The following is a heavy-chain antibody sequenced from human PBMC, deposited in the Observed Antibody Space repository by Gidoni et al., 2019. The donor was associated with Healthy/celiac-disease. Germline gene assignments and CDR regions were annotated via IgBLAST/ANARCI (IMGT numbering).Heavy chain of an antibody. D-gene: IGHD1-1*01. CDR3: ARDGSIGWFDP. J-gene: IGHJ5*02. CDR2: IRSSSSYI. Sequence: EVQLVESGGGLVKPGWSLRLSCAASVFPFSSYSMNWVRQAPGKGLAWVSSIRSSSSYIYYADSVKGRFTISRDNAKNSLYLQMNSLRAEDTAVYYCARDGSIGWFDPWGQGTLVTVSS. V-gene: IGHV3-21*01. CDR1: VFPFSSYS.